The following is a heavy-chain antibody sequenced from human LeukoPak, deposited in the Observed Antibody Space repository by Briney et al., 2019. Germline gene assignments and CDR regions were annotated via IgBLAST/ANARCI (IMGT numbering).Heavy chain of an antibody. CDR1: GFTVSNNY. CDR3: ARGDYGDAFDI. CDR2: IYSGGST. J-gene: IGHJ3*02. Sequence: PGGSLRLSCAASGFTVSNNYMSWVRQAPGKGLEWVSVIYSGGSTYYADSVKGRFTISRHNSKNTLYLQMNSLRAEDTAVYYCARGDYGDAFDIWGQGTMVTVSS. V-gene: IGHV3-53*04. D-gene: IGHD4-17*01.